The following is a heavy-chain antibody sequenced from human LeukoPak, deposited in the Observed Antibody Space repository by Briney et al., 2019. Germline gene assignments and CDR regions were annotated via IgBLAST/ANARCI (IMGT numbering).Heavy chain of an antibody. J-gene: IGHJ4*02. Sequence: SETLSLTCTVSGGSISSYYWSWIREPAGKGLEWIGRIYTSGSTNHNPSLKSRVTMSVDTSKNQFSLKLSSVTAADTAVYYCARFMGSGWYYYFDYWGQGTLVTVSS. D-gene: IGHD6-19*01. V-gene: IGHV4-4*07. CDR3: ARFMGSGWYYYFDY. CDR2: IYTSGST. CDR1: GGSISSYY.